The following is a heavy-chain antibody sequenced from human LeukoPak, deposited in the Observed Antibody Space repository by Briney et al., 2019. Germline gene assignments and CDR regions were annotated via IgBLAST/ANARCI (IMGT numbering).Heavy chain of an antibody. D-gene: IGHD2-15*01. CDR2: INPNRGGT. Sequence: ASVKVSCKASGYTFTGYYMHWVRQAPGQGLEWMGWINPNRGGTNYAQKFQGRVTMTRDTSISTAYMELSRLRSDDTAVYYCARELEDIVVVVAAHYGMDVWGQGTTVTVSS. V-gene: IGHV1-2*02. CDR3: ARELEDIVVVVAAHYGMDV. J-gene: IGHJ6*02. CDR1: GYTFTGYY.